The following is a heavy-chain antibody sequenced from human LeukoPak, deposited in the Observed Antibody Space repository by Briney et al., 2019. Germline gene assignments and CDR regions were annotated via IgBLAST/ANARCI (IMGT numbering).Heavy chain of an antibody. Sequence: GGSLRLSCAAPGITFSNYKMNSVRQAPGKCLEWISSITSSSSYTFYADSVKGRFTISRDNATDSLYQQMNSLRVEDTAIYYCARDPYNGAYSEGYYYYYMDVWGKGTTVTVSS. CDR1: GITFSNYK. D-gene: IGHD1-1*01. V-gene: IGHV3-21*01. J-gene: IGHJ6*03. CDR3: ARDPYNGAYSEGYYYYYMDV. CDR2: ITSSSSYT.